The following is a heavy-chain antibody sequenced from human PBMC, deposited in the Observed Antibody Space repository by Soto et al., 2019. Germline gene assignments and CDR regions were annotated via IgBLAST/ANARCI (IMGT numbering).Heavy chain of an antibody. Sequence: ASVKVSCKASGYTFTNYGISWVRQAPGQGLEWMGWISTDNGNTNSARKLQGRVTMTRDTSTSTVYMELSSLRSEDTAVYYCARELRFLEWSDYYYYGMDVWGQGTTVTVSS. CDR3: ARELRFLEWSDYYYYGMDV. CDR2: ISTDNGNT. V-gene: IGHV1-18*01. J-gene: IGHJ6*02. D-gene: IGHD3-3*01. CDR1: GYTFTNYG.